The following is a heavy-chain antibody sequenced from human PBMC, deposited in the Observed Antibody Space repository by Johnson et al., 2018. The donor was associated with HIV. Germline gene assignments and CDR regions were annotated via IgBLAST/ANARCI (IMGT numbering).Heavy chain of an antibody. CDR1: GFSFSSYG. CDR2: IRYDGSNK. CDR3: AREMGLKPLGAKTLPDAFDI. J-gene: IGHJ3*02. Sequence: QVQLMESGGGLVQSGGSLRLSCAASGFSFSSYGMHWVRQAPGKGLEWVAFIRYDGSNKYYADSVKGLFTISRDNSKNTLYLQMNSLRAEDTAVYYCAREMGLKPLGAKTLPDAFDIWGQGTMVTVSS. D-gene: IGHD1-26*01. V-gene: IGHV3-30*02.